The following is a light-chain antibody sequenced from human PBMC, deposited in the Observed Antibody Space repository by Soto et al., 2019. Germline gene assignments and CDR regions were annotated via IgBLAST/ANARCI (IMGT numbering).Light chain of an antibody. Sequence: SYELTQPPSVSVAPGQTARISCGGNNIGAESVHWYQQKPGQAPVLVVYDDNDRPSGIPERFSGSKSGNTATLTISRVEAGDEADYYCQVWESSSEHYGFGTGTKVTVL. CDR1: NIGAES. CDR3: QVWESSSEHYG. J-gene: IGLJ1*01. V-gene: IGLV3-21*02. CDR2: DDN.